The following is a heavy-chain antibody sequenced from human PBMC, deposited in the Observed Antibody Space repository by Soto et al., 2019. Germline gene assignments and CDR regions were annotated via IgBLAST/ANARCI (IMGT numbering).Heavy chain of an antibody. CDR2: IYYSGST. J-gene: IGHJ4*02. CDR1: GGSISRSSYY. D-gene: IGHD6-13*01. CDR3: AIPLRYSSSWYAY. Sequence: XXTLSLTCTVSGGSISRSSYYWGSIRQPPGKGLEWIGSIYYSGSTYYNPSLKSRVTISVDTSKNQFSLKLSSVTAADTAVYYCAIPLRYSSSWYAYWGQGTLVTVS. V-gene: IGHV4-39*01.